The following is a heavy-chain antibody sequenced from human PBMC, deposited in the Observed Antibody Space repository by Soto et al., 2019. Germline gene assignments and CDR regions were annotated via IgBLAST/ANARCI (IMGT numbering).Heavy chain of an antibody. CDR2: VYRTGLT. Sequence: PSEPLSLACRVTGAAVSSETHFWTWVRQPPGKGLEWIGYVYRTGLTNSNHALTSRVNVSADRSKNQFSLTLRSVTAADTAVYYCVREDMSGTYYFDYWGPGIQVT. D-gene: IGHD3-3*01. CDR1: GAAVSSETHF. J-gene: IGHJ4*02. V-gene: IGHV4-61*01. CDR3: VREDMSGTYYFDY.